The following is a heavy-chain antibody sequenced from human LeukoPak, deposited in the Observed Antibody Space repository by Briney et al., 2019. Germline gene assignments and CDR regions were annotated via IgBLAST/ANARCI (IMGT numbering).Heavy chain of an antibody. D-gene: IGHD3-22*01. CDR3: ARVKYYYDSSGYYPVNDDAFDI. V-gene: IGHV4-30-4*08. Sequence: SETLSLTCTVSGGSTSSGDYYWSWIRQPPGKGLEWIGYIHYSGSTYYNPSLKSRVTISVDTSKNQFSLKLSSVTAADTAVYYCARVKYYYDSSGYYPVNDDAFDIWGQGTMVTVSS. CDR1: GGSTSSGDYY. CDR2: IHYSGST. J-gene: IGHJ3*02.